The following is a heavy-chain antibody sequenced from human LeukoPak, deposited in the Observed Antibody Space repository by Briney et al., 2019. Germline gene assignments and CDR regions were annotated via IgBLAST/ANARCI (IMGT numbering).Heavy chain of an antibody. CDR1: GGSISSSSYY. CDR2: IYYSGST. Sequence: SETLSLTCTVSGGSISSSSYYWGWIRQPPGRGLEWIGSIYYSGSTYYNPSLKSRVTISVDTSKNQFSLKLSSVTAADTAVYYCARDASLTDILTGYYRGGIDYWGQGTLVTVSS. V-gene: IGHV4-39*07. D-gene: IGHD3-9*01. J-gene: IGHJ4*02. CDR3: ARDASLTDILTGYYRGGIDY.